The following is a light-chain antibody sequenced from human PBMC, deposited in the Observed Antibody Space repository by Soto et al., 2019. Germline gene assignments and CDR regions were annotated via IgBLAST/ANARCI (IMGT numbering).Light chain of an antibody. J-gene: IGKJ4*01. Sequence: DMVLTQSQGTLSLSPGERATLSCSASQSVRNSYLTWYQQKPGQAPRLLIYGASSRATGIPDRFSGSGSGTDFTLTISRLEPEDFAVYYWQQYGTSPLTFGGGTKVEIK. CDR2: GAS. CDR3: QQYGTSPLT. V-gene: IGKV3-20*01. CDR1: QSVRNSY.